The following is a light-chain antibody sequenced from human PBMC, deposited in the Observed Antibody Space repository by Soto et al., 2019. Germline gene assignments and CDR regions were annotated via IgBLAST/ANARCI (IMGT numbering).Light chain of an antibody. Sequence: DIQLTQSPSFLSASVGDRVTITCRASQGISSYLAWYQQKPGKAPKLLIYAASTLQSGVPSGFSGSVSGTEFTLTISSLQPEDFATYYCQQLNSYPPILFTFGPGTKVDIK. CDR3: QQLNSYPPILFT. V-gene: IGKV1-9*01. CDR2: AAS. CDR1: QGISSY. J-gene: IGKJ3*01.